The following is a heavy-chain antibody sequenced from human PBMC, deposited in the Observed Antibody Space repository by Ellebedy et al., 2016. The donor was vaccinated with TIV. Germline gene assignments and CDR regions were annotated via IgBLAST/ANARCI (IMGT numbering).Heavy chain of an antibody. J-gene: IGHJ4*02. Sequence: ASVKVSCKTSGVTFNSHTISWLRQAPGQGLEWMGGIIPIFGAAKYRQKFQGRVTITADESTSTVYMELSSLRSEDTAVYYCARGDNYYYDSSGYYYTYWGQGTLVTVSS. V-gene: IGHV1-69*13. CDR3: ARGDNYYYDSSGYYYTY. CDR2: IIPIFGAA. CDR1: GVTFNSHT. D-gene: IGHD3-22*01.